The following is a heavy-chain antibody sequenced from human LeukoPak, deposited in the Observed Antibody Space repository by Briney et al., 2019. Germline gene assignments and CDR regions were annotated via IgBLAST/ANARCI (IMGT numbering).Heavy chain of an antibody. CDR3: ARQTYFYEASGHLNDN. Sequence: SETLPLTCTVSGGSISSDSYYWGWIRQPPGKRLEWIGSIYYSGSPFYNPSLRSRVTMSVDTSKNQFALKLSSVTAADTAVYYCARQTYFYEASGHLNDNWGQGTLVTVSS. CDR1: GGSISSDSYY. J-gene: IGHJ4*02. D-gene: IGHD2-15*01. CDR2: IYYSGSP. V-gene: IGHV4-39*01.